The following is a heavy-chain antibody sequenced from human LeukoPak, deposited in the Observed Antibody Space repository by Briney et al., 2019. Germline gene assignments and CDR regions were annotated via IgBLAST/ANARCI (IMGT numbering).Heavy chain of an antibody. CDR3: ARGGIAVAGTGEYYYYYYMDV. J-gene: IGHJ6*03. Sequence: ASVKVSCKASGYTFTSYYMHWVRQAPGQGLEWMGWISAYNGNTNYAQKLQGRVTMTTDTSTSTAYMELRSLRSDDTAVYYCARGGIAVAGTGEYYYYYYMDVWGKGTTVTISS. V-gene: IGHV1-18*04. CDR1: GYTFTSYY. D-gene: IGHD6-19*01. CDR2: ISAYNGNT.